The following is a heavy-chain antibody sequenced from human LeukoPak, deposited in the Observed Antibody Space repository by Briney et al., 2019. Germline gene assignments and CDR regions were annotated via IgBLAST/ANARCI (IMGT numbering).Heavy chain of an antibody. CDR1: GGSFSGYY. CDR2: INHSGST. Sequence: SETLSLTCAVYGGSFSGYYWSWIRQPPGKGLEWIGEINHSGSTNYNPSLKSRVTISVDTSKNQFSLKLSSVTAADTAVYYCARGLSPMAAGTDYWGQGTLVTVSS. D-gene: IGHD6-13*01. CDR3: ARGLSPMAAGTDY. J-gene: IGHJ4*02. V-gene: IGHV4-34*01.